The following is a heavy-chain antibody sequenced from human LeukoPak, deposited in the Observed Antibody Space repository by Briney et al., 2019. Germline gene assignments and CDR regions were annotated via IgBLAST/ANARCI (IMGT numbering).Heavy chain of an antibody. V-gene: IGHV3-48*01. J-gene: IGHJ5*02. CDR2: ISSDSGTI. Sequence: EGSLRLSCGASGLTFSTYSMNWGRQAPGKGLEWVSYISSDSGTIYYADSVKGRFTISRDSAKKSLYLQMNSLRAEDTAVYYCARAAQPGFDPWGQGTLVTVSS. CDR3: ARAAQPGFDP. D-gene: IGHD1-14*01. CDR1: GLTFSTYS.